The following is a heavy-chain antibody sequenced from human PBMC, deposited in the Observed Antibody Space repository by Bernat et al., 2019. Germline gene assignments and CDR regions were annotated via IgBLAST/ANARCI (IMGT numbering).Heavy chain of an antibody. D-gene: IGHD4/OR15-4a*01. CDR3: ARGDYGGDTFFDY. CDR1: GFTFSSYW. Sequence: EVQLVESGGGLVQPGGSLRLSCAASGFTFSSYWMHWVRQASGKGLVWVSRINSDGSSTSYADSVKGRFTISRDNAKNTLYLQMNSLRAEDTAVYYCARGDYGGDTFFDYWGQGTLVTVSS. CDR2: INSDGSST. V-gene: IGHV3-74*01. J-gene: IGHJ4*02.